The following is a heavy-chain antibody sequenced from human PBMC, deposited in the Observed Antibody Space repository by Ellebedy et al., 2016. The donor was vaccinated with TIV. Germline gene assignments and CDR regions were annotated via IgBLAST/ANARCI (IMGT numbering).Heavy chain of an antibody. V-gene: IGHV4-59*05. CDR2: IYYSGST. CDR3: ARQSDGYYGSGSYYKD. D-gene: IGHD3-10*01. CDR1: GGSISSYY. J-gene: IGHJ4*02. Sequence: MPSETLSLTCTVSGGSISSYYWSWIRQPPGKGLEWIGSIYYSGSTYYNPSLKSRVTISVDTSKNQFSLKLSSVTAADTAVYYCARQSDGYYGSGSYYKDWGQGTLVTVSS.